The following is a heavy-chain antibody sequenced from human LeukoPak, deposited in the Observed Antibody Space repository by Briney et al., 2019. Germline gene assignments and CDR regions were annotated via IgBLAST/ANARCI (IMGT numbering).Heavy chain of an antibody. Sequence: GGSLRLSCAASGFTFRSYAMHWVRQAPGKGLEWVAVISYDGSNKYYADSVKGRFTISRDNSKNTLYLQMNSLRAEDTAVYYCARDLSYYDSSGYYYGFDYWSQGTLVTVSS. CDR3: ARDLSYYDSSGYYYGFDY. D-gene: IGHD3-22*01. CDR1: GFTFRSYA. V-gene: IGHV3-30-3*01. J-gene: IGHJ4*02. CDR2: ISYDGSNK.